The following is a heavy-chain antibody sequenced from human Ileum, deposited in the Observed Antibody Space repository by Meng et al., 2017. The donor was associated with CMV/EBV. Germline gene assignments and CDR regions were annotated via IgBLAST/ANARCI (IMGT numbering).Heavy chain of an antibody. CDR3: ARTNYGDYNWFDP. CDR2: IYYSGST. J-gene: IGHJ5*02. D-gene: IGHD4-17*01. CDR1: GGYISRGGFY. Sequence: VALQESGPGLWNPSQTLSLPCTVSGGYISRGGFYWSWIRQHPGKGLEWIGYIYYSGSTYYNPSLRSRVAISIDTSKNQFSLKLTSVTAADTAVYFCARTNYGDYNWFDPWGQGTLVTVSS. V-gene: IGHV4-31*03.